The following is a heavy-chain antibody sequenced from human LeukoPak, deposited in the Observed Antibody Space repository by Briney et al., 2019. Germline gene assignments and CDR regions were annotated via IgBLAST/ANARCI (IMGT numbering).Heavy chain of an antibody. D-gene: IGHD6-13*01. Sequence: SETLSLTCTVSGGSISGYYWSWIRQPPGKGLEWIGYIYYSGSTNYNPSLKSRVTISVDTSKNQFSLKLSSVTAADTAVYYCARVIAAAGTEWFDPWGQGTLVIVSS. CDR1: GGSISGYY. V-gene: IGHV4-59*01. CDR2: IYYSGST. J-gene: IGHJ5*02. CDR3: ARVIAAAGTEWFDP.